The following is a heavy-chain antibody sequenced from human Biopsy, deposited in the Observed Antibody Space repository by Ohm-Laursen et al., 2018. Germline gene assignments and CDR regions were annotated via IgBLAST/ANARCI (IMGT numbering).Heavy chain of an antibody. V-gene: IGHV4-59*01. CDR2: VYYSGST. CDR3: ASVVLGPTNDAFDL. J-gene: IGHJ3*01. CDR1: GASITSYY. Sequence: SETLSLTCTVSGASITSYYWSWIRQPPGKGLEWIGYVYYSGSTDYNPSLQSRVTISVDTSKNHFSLRLRSVTPADTAMYYCASVVLGPTNDAFDLWGQGTMVVVSS. D-gene: IGHD3-22*01.